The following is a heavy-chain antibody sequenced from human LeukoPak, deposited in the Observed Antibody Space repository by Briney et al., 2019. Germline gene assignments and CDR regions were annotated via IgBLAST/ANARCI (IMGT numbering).Heavy chain of an antibody. J-gene: IGHJ4*02. Sequence: PSETLYLTCTVSGGSISSSSYYWGWIRQPPVKGLEWIGSIYYSGSTYYNPSLKSRVTISVDTSKNQFSLKLSSVTAADTAVYYCARRRKWELVWFDYWGQGTLVAVSS. CDR1: GGSISSSSYY. CDR2: IYYSGST. CDR3: ARRRKWELVWFDY. D-gene: IGHD1-26*01. V-gene: IGHV4-39*01.